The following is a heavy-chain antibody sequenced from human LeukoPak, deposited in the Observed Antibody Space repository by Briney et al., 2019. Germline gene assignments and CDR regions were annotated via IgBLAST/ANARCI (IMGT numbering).Heavy chain of an antibody. CDR3: ARDHAFYDFWSGYYIGYYYGMDV. CDR2: IIPIFGTA. Sequence: ASVKVSCKASGGTFSSYAISWVRQAPGQGLEWMGGIIPIFGTANYAQKFQGRVTITADESTSTAYMELSSLRSEDTAVYYCARDHAFYDFWSGYYIGYYYGMDVWGQGTTVTVSS. D-gene: IGHD3-3*01. V-gene: IGHV1-69*13. CDR1: GGTFSSYA. J-gene: IGHJ6*02.